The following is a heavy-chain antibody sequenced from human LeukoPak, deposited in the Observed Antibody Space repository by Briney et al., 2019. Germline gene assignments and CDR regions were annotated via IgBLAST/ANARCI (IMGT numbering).Heavy chain of an antibody. CDR2: ISGSSGST. CDR1: GFTFSNYA. D-gene: IGHD2-21*02. V-gene: IGHV3-23*01. Sequence: GGSLRLSCAASGFTFSNYAMSWVRQAPGKGLEWVSLISGSSGSTYYADSVKGRFTVSRDNSKNTMFLQMNSLRAEDTAVYYCAKERIWVTPLDYWGQGTLVTVSS. J-gene: IGHJ4*02. CDR3: AKERIWVTPLDY.